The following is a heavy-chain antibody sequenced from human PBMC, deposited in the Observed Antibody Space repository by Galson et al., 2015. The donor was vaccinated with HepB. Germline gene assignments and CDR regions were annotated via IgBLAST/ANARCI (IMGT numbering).Heavy chain of an antibody. CDR1: GFSISDYD. CDR2: SGGRSPTI. CDR3: ARARHFGSGHPHVVGDY. V-gene: IGHV3-48*01. D-gene: IGHD3-10*01. J-gene: IGHJ4*02. Sequence: SLRLSCAASGFSISDYDINWVRQAPGKGLEWVLHSGGRSPTINYADSVRGRFLISRDSAKNSLYLQLSSLRAEDTAIYYCARARHFGSGHPHVVGDYWGQGALVTVSS.